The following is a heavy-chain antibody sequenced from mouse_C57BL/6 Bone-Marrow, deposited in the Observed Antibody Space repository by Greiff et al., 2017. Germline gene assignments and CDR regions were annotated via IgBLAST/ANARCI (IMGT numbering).Heavy chain of an antibody. J-gene: IGHJ3*01. CDR3: ARRGLRRGCAY. CDR1: GYTFTSYW. CDR2: IYPGSGST. Sequence: QVQLQQPGAELVKPGASVKMSCKASGYTFTSYWITWVKQRPGQGLEWIGDIYPGSGSTNYNEKFKSKATLTVDTSSSTAYMQLSSLTSEDSAVYYCARRGLRRGCAYRGEEALVAESA. V-gene: IGHV1-55*01. D-gene: IGHD2-4*01.